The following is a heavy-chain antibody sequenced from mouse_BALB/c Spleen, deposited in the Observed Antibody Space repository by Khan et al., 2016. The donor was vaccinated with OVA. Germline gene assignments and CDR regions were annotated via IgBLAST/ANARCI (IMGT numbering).Heavy chain of an antibody. Sequence: VQLQQSGPELVKPGASVKISCKASGYTFTSYYINWVKQRPGQGLEWIGWIYPGNVNTKYNEKFKGKATLTADKSSSTAYLKLSSLTSEDSAVYFCAREGYYGNYRAWFAYWGQGTLVTVSA. D-gene: IGHD2-1*01. CDR3: AREGYYGNYRAWFAY. CDR1: GYTFTSYY. CDR2: IYPGNVNT. J-gene: IGHJ3*01. V-gene: IGHV1S56*01.